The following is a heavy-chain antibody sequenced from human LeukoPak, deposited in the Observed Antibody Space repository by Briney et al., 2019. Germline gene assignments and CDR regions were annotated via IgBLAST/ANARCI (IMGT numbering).Heavy chain of an antibody. CDR3: ARSLVDYSSPSWSAHFDY. D-gene: IGHD4-11*01. CDR1: GGSISSNSHY. CDR2: IYYTGRT. J-gene: IGHJ4*02. V-gene: IGHV4-39*01. Sequence: SETLSLTCTVSGGSISSNSHYWGWIRQPPGKGLEWVGSIYYTGRTFDNPSLESRVTVSVDTSKNQFTLKMRSLTVADTAVYYCARSLVDYSSPSWSAHFDYWGQGILVTVSS.